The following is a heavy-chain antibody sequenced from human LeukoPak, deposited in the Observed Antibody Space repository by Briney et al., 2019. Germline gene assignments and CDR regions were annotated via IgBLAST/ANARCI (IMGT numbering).Heavy chain of an antibody. D-gene: IGHD4-17*01. J-gene: IGHJ4*02. Sequence: GGSLRLSCAASGFTFSSYSMNWVRQAPGKGLEWVSGINWNGGSTGYADSVKGRFTISRDNAKNSLYLQMNSLRAEDTALYYCARLDYGDKVFDYWGQGTLVTVSS. CDR1: GFTFSSYS. CDR2: INWNGGST. V-gene: IGHV3-20*04. CDR3: ARLDYGDKVFDY.